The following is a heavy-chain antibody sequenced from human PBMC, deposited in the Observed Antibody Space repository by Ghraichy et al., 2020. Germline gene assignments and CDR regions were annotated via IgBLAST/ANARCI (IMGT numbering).Heavy chain of an antibody. D-gene: IGHD6-6*01. CDR1: GDTFSSHA. J-gene: IGHJ4*02. Sequence: SVKVSCKASGDTFSSHAISWVRQAPGQGLEWMGGIIPVFGTTNYAQKFQDRVTITADESTSTAYMELSSLRSEDTAVYYCARVAQWVGGSSSSFDYWGQGALVTVSS. CDR3: ARVAQWVGGSSSSFDY. V-gene: IGHV1-69*13. CDR2: IIPVFGTT.